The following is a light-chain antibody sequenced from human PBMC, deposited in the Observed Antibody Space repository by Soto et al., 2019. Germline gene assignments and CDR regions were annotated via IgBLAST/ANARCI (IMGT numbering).Light chain of an antibody. V-gene: IGLV2-14*01. Sequence: QSALTQPASVSGSPGQWITISCTGTSSDIGAYNYLSWYQQYPDKAPKVIIYEVTNRPSGVSSRFSGSKSGNTASLTISGLQAEDEADYYCSSYTSSDSYVFGTGTKVTVL. CDR3: SSYTSSDSYV. CDR1: SSDIGAYNY. J-gene: IGLJ1*01. CDR2: EVT.